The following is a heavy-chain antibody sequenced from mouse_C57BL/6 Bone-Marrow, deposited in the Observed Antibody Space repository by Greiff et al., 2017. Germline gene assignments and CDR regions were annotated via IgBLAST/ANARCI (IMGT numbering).Heavy chain of an antibody. V-gene: IGHV1-69*01. Sequence: QVKLQQSGAELVMPGASVKLSCKASGYTFTSYWMHWVKQRPGQGLEWIGEIDPSDSYTNYNQKFKGKSTLTVDKSSSTAYMQLSSLTSEDSAVYYCAREGSSSYYFDYWGQGTTLTVSS. J-gene: IGHJ2*01. D-gene: IGHD1-1*01. CDR3: AREGSSSYYFDY. CDR1: GYTFTSYW. CDR2: IDPSDSYT.